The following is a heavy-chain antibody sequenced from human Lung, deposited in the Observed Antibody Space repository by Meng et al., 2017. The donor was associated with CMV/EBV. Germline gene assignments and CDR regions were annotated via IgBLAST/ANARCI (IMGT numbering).Heavy chain of an antibody. Sequence: ASLKVSCKASGYTFTGYYMHWVRQAPGQGLEWMGWINPNSGGTNYAQKFQGRVTMTRDTSISTAYMELSRLRSDDTAVYYCARACSSTSCYPYYYYYYVMDVWGQGTTVTVSS. D-gene: IGHD2-2*01. V-gene: IGHV1-2*02. CDR2: INPNSGGT. CDR1: GYTFTGYY. J-gene: IGHJ6*02. CDR3: ARACSSTSCYPYYYYYYVMDV.